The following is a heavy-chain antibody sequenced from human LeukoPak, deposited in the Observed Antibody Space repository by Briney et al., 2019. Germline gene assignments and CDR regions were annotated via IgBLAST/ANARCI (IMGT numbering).Heavy chain of an antibody. Sequence: GGSLRLSCAASVFTFSSYEMNWVSQAPGKGLEWVSYISSSGSTIYYTDSVKGRFTISRDNAKNSLYLQMNSLRAEDTAVYYCAELGITMIGGVWGKGTTVTISS. CDR3: AELGITMIGGV. J-gene: IGHJ6*04. V-gene: IGHV3-48*03. D-gene: IGHD3-10*02. CDR2: ISSSGSTI. CDR1: VFTFSSYE.